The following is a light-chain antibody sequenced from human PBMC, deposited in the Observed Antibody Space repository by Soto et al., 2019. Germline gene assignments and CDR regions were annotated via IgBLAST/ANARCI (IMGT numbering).Light chain of an antibody. CDR2: AAS. V-gene: IGKV1-9*01. J-gene: IGKJ3*01. CDR3: QQLNSYPPEFT. Sequence: DIQLTQSPSFLSASVGDRVTITCRASQGISSYLAWYQQKPGKAPKLLIYAASTLQSGVPSRFSVSGSGTELTLTFSSLQLEDFATYYCQQLNSYPPEFTFGPGTKVDIK. CDR1: QGISSY.